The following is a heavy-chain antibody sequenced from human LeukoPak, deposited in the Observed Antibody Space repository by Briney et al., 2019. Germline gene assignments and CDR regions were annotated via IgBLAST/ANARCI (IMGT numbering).Heavy chain of an antibody. CDR2: INQDGSEE. D-gene: IGHD1-26*01. CDR1: GFTFRTYW. CDR3: ARWKMELERNAFDF. Sequence: GGSLRLSCAASGFTFRTYWMSWLLQAPGNDPEYVADINQDGSEEYYLQSVQGRFTVSRDNAQNAVFLQMTYLRADDTAVYYCARWKMELERNAFDFWGQGTVVTVSS. J-gene: IGHJ3*01. V-gene: IGHV3-7*01.